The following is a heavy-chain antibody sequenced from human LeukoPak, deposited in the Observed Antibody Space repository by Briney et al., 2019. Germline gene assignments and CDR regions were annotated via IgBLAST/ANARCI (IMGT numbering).Heavy chain of an antibody. CDR3: ARGGGYGSGSWLISYYFDY. V-gene: IGHV4-59*08. Sequence: PSETLSLTCTVSGGSISSYYWSWIRQPPGKGLEWIGYIYDSGSINYNPSLRSRVTISVDTSKNQFSLKLSSVTAADTAVYYCARGGGYGSGSWLISYYFDYWGQGTLVTVSS. CDR1: GGSISSYY. J-gene: IGHJ4*02. CDR2: IYDSGSI. D-gene: IGHD3-10*01.